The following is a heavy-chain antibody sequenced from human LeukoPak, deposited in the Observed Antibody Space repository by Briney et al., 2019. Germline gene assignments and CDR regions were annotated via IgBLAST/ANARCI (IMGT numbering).Heavy chain of an antibody. J-gene: IGHJ6*02. CDR3: AREPIRYYGMDV. V-gene: IGHV3-33*01. Sequence: PGGSLRLSCAASGFTFSSYGMHWVRQAPGKGLEWVAVIWYDGSNKYYADSVKGRFTISRDNSKNTLYLQMNSMRAEDTAAYYCAREPIRYYGMDVWGQGTTVTVSS. CDR2: IWYDGSNK. CDR1: GFTFSSYG.